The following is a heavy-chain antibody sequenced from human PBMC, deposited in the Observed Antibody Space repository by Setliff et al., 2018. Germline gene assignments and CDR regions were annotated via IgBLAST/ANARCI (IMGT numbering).Heavy chain of an antibody. J-gene: IGHJ4*02. CDR2: ISVYTGHT. CDR1: GYSFSNYD. V-gene: IGHV1-18*01. D-gene: IGHD3-10*01. Sequence: GASVKVSCKASGYSFSNYDIMWVRQAPGQGLEWMGWISVYTGHTKSAQKFQGRVTMTTDTSTSTAYMELRSLTSDDTAVYYCARVESMVRGKNILRHFDYWGQGIQVTVSS. CDR3: ARVESMVRGKNILRHFDY.